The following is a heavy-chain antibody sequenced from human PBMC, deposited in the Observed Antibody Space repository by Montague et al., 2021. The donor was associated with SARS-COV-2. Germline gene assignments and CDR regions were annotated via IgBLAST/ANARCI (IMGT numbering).Heavy chain of an antibody. CDR2: VFSGGNS. J-gene: IGHJ3*01. Sequence: SETLSLTCTVSGAFITSHYWSWIRQPPGKGLEWIGNVFSGGNSKYNPSLKSRVTLSVDTSKNHFSLKLTSVTTADTALYYCVRDLYCRSTACIGNAFDVWGQGTMVSVFS. CDR1: GAFITSHY. V-gene: IGHV4-59*11. D-gene: IGHD2-2*01. CDR3: VRDLYCRSTACIGNAFDV.